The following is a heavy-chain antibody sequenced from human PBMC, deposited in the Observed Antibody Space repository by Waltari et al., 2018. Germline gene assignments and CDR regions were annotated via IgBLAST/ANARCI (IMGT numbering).Heavy chain of an antibody. CDR3: ARTPLWGSSREYFDY. J-gene: IGHJ4*02. CDR1: GGSFSGYS. CDR2: INHSGST. V-gene: IGHV4-34*01. D-gene: IGHD6-13*01. Sequence: QVQLQQWGAGLLKPSETLSHTCAVYGGSFSGYSWSWIRQPPGKGLEWIGEINHSGSTNYNPSLKSRVTISVDTSKNQFSLKLSSVTAADTAVYYCARTPLWGSSREYFDYWGQGTLVTVSS.